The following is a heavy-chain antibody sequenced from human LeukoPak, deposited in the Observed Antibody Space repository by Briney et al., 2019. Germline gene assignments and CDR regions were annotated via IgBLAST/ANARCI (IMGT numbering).Heavy chain of an antibody. CDR3: ARDHVGAAYYFDY. CDR1: GFPFDDYG. CDR2: INWNGGST. V-gene: IGHV3-20*04. Sequence: GGSLRLSCAASGFPFDDYGMTWVRQAPGKGLEWVSGINWNGGSTGYADSVKGRFTSSRDNAKNSLYLQMNSLRAEDTAVYYCARDHVGAAYYFDYWGQGPLVTVSS. J-gene: IGHJ4*02. D-gene: IGHD1-26*01.